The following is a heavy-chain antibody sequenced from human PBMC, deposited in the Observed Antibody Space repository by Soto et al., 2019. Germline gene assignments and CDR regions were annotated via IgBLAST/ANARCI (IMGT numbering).Heavy chain of an antibody. CDR3: ARENYDFWSGSYYYYYYMDV. D-gene: IGHD3-3*01. CDR2: TRNKANSYTT. V-gene: IGHV3-72*01. J-gene: IGHJ6*03. Sequence: VGSLRLSCAASGFTFSDHYMDWVRQAPGKGLGWVGRTRNKANSYTTEYAASVKGRFTISRDDSKNSLYLQMNSLKTEDTAVYYCARENYDFWSGSYYYYYYMDVWGKGTTVTVSS. CDR1: GFTFSDHY.